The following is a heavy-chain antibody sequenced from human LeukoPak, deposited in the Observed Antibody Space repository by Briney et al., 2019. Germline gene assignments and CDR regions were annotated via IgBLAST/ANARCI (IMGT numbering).Heavy chain of an antibody. J-gene: IGHJ5*02. V-gene: IGHV3-21*01. CDR1: GFTFSSYS. D-gene: IGHD4/OR15-4a*01. Sequence: PGGSLRLSCVVSGFTFSSYSMNSVRQAPGKGLEWVSSTIISSTYIYYADSLKGRFTISRDNAKNSLYLQMNSLRAEDTAVYYCARGPMVPKPNWFDPWGQGTLVTVSS. CDR3: ARGPMVPKPNWFDP. CDR2: TIISSTYI.